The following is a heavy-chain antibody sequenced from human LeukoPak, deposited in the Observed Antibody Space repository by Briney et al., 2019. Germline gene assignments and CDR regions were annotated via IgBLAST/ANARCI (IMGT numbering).Heavy chain of an antibody. Sequence: LRLSCTVSGFTVSSNSMSWVRQAPGKGLEWIGSIYYSGSTYYNPSLKSRVTISVDTSKNQFSLKLSSVTAADTAVYYCASKYYYGSGSYRFDYWGQGTLVTVSS. D-gene: IGHD3-10*01. CDR2: IYYSGST. J-gene: IGHJ4*02. CDR3: ASKYYYGSGSYRFDY. V-gene: IGHV4-59*05. CDR1: GFTVSSNS.